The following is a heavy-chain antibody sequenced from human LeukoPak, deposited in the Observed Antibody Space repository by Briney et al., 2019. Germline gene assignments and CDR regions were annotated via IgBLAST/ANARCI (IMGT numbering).Heavy chain of an antibody. CDR3: ARLWFGEFGNWFDP. V-gene: IGHV4-34*01. CDR2: INHSGST. J-gene: IGHJ5*02. D-gene: IGHD3-10*01. Sequence: SETLSLTCAVYGGSFSGYYWSWIRQPPGKGLEWIGEINHSGSTNCNPSLKSRVTISVDTSKKQFSLKLNSVTAADTAVYYCARLWFGEFGNWFDPWGQGTLVTVSS. CDR1: GGSFSGYY.